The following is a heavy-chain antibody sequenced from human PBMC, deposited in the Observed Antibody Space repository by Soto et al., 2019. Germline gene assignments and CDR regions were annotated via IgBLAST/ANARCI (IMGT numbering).Heavy chain of an antibody. Sequence: GGSLRLSCVASGFTFKSYSMPWVRQDPGKGLEWVSTISGGGDVTSYADSVKGRFTISRDNSKNTVYLQMNSLRAEDTAVYYCVKDGYCTSLSYSPKTPSWFDPWGQGTLVTVSS. CDR2: ISGGGDVT. D-gene: IGHD1-26*01. V-gene: IGHV3-23*01. CDR3: VKDGYCTSLSYSPKTPSWFDP. J-gene: IGHJ5*02. CDR1: GFTFKSYS.